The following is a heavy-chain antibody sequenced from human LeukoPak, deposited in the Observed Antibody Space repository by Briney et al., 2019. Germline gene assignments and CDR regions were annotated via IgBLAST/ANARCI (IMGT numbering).Heavy chain of an antibody. CDR1: GGSISSYY. D-gene: IGHD3-10*01. Sequence: SETLSLTCTVSGGSISSYYWSWIRQSAGKGLEWIGRIYTSGSTNYNPSLKSRVTMSVDTSKKQFSLKLTSVTAADTAVYYCARDGVWFVETLETLYWYFDLWGRGTLVTVSS. V-gene: IGHV4-4*07. CDR3: ARDGVWFVETLETLYWYFDL. CDR2: IYTSGST. J-gene: IGHJ2*01.